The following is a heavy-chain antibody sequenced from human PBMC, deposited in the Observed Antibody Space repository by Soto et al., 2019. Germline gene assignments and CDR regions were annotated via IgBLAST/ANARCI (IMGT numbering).Heavy chain of an antibody. Sequence: EVQLLESGGGLLQPGGSLRLSCAASGFTVSSYAMSWVRQAPGTGLEWVSAISGSGGSTYYADSVKGRFTISRDNSKNTLYLQMNSLRAEDKAVYYCAKDRKYALGWFDPWGQGTLVTVSS. D-gene: IGHD2-2*01. CDR3: AKDRKYALGWFDP. J-gene: IGHJ5*02. V-gene: IGHV3-23*01. CDR1: GFTVSSYA. CDR2: ISGSGGST.